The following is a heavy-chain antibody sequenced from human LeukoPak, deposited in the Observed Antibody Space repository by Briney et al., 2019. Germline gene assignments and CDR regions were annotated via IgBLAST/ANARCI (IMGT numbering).Heavy chain of an antibody. J-gene: IGHJ4*02. Sequence: ASVKVSCKASGYTFTSYAMHWVRQAPGQRLEWMGWINAGNGNTKYSQEFQGRVTITRYTSASTAYMELSRLRSDDTAVYYCIAAADTFDYWGQGTLVTVSS. D-gene: IGHD6-13*01. CDR3: IAAADTFDY. CDR1: GYTFTSYA. V-gene: IGHV1-3*01. CDR2: INAGNGNT.